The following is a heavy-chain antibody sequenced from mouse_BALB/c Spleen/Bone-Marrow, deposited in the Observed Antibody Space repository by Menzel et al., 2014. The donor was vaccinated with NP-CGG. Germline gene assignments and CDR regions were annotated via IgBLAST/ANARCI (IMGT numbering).Heavy chain of an antibody. Sequence: EVQGVESGGGLVQPGGSLNLSCAASGFDFSRYWMSWARQAPGKGQEWIGEINPGSSTINYTPSLKDKFIISRDNAKNTLYLQMSKVRSEDTALYYCARLAVWGAMDYWVQGTSVTVSS. CDR3: ARLAVWGAMDY. D-gene: IGHD2-10*02. CDR2: INPGSSTI. V-gene: IGHV4-2*02. CDR1: GFDFSRYW. J-gene: IGHJ4*01.